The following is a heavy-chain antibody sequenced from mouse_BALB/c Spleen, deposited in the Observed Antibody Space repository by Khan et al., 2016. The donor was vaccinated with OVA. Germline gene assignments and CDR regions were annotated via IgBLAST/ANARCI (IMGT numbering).Heavy chain of an antibody. Sequence: EVELVESGGGLVQPGGSLKLSCAASGFTFSSYGMSWVRQTPDKRLELVATINSNGGSTYYPDSVKGRFTSSRDNAKNTLYLQMSSLKSEDTAMYYCARMARTINWGQGTTLTVSS. CDR3: ARMARTIN. CDR2: INSNGGST. J-gene: IGHJ2*01. V-gene: IGHV5-6-3*01. CDR1: GFTFSSYG.